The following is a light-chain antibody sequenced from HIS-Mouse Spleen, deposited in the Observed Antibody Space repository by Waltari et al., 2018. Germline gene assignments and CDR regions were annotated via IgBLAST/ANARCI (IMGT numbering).Light chain of an antibody. CDR3: QQYNSYSRT. V-gene: IGKV1-5*03. J-gene: IGKJ1*01. Sequence: DIQMTQSPSTLSASVADRVTLTCRASQSISSWLAWYQQKPGKAPKLLIYKASSLESGVPSRFSGSGSGTEFTLTISSLQPDDFATYYCQQYNSYSRTFGQGTKVEIK. CDR1: QSISSW. CDR2: KAS.